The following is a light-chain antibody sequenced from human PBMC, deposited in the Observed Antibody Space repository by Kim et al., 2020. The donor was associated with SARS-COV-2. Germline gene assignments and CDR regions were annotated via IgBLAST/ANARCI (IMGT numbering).Light chain of an antibody. CDR1: NIGEKS. CDR3: QVWDSSSEHVV. Sequence: SYELTQPPSVSVAPGGTARITCGGSNIGEKSVHWYQQKPGQAPVMVISHDSARPSGIPERFSGSNSRDTASLTIIRVEAADEADYYCQVWDSSSEHVVFGGGTQLTVL. V-gene: IGLV3-21*04. CDR2: HDS. J-gene: IGLJ2*01.